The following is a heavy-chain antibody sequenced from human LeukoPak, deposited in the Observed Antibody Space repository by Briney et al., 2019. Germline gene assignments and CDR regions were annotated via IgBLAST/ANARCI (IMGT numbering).Heavy chain of an antibody. J-gene: IGHJ4*02. Sequence: GGSLRLSCAASGFTFSSYAMHWVRQAPGKGLEWVAVISYDGSNKYYADSVKGRFTISKDNAKNSLYLQMNSLRAEDTAVYYCATENYGSLAGWGQGTLVTVSS. D-gene: IGHD2-15*01. CDR1: GFTFSSYA. V-gene: IGHV3-30-3*01. CDR3: ATENYGSLAG. CDR2: ISYDGSNK.